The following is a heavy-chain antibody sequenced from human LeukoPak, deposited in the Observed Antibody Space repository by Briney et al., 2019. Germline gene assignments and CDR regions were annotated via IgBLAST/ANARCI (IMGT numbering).Heavy chain of an antibody. Sequence: SETLSLTCAVYGGSFSGYYWSWIRQPPGKGLEWIGEINHSGSTNYNPSLKSRVTISVDTSKNQFSLKLSSVTAADTAVYYCASLVGATTSVDYWGQGTLVTVSS. V-gene: IGHV4-34*01. CDR3: ASLVGATTSVDY. D-gene: IGHD1-26*01. CDR1: GGSFSGYY. J-gene: IGHJ4*02. CDR2: INHSGST.